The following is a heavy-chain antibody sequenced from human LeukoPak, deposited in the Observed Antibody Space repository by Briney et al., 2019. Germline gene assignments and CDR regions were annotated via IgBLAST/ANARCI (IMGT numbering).Heavy chain of an antibody. J-gene: IGHJ6*02. CDR1: GYTFTSYG. CDR3: ARGRIAAAGQYYYYGMDV. D-gene: IGHD6-13*01. V-gene: IGHV1-69*13. CDR2: IIPIFGTA. Sequence: SVKVSCKASGYTFTSYGISWVRQAPGQGLEWMGGIIPIFGTANYAQKFQGRVTITADESTSTAYMELSSLRSEDTAVYYCARGRIAAAGQYYYYGMDVWGQGTTVTVSS.